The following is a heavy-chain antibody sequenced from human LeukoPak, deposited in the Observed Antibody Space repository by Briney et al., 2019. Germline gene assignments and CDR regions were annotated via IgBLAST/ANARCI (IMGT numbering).Heavy chain of an antibody. J-gene: IGHJ4*02. CDR1: GYSFTDYY. D-gene: IGHD2-2*01. CDR2: INPNDGDT. V-gene: IGHV1-2*02. Sequence: ASVKVSCKASGYSFTDYYMHWVRQAPGRGFEWMGWINPNDGDTNYAQKFQGRVTMTRDTSISTAHMEVSRLRSDDTAVYYCARANFLYCSSSTCLFDYWGQGTLVTVSS. CDR3: ARANFLYCSSSTCLFDY.